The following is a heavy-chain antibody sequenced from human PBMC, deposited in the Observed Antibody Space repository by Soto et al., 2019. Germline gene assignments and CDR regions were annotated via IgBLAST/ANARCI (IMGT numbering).Heavy chain of an antibody. V-gene: IGHV1-18*01. CDR1: GYTFTSYG. CDR2: ISGPNGNT. D-gene: IGHD3-22*01. J-gene: IGHJ4*02. Sequence: QVQLVQSGAEVKKPGASVKVSCKASGYTFTSYGFSWVRQASGQGLEWLGCISGPNGNTDYAQKFQGRVTVTTDTSTTTAYMELRSLRSDDTAVYYCARDRYDTSYYYVGADYWGQGTLVTVSS. CDR3: ARDRYDTSYYYVGADY.